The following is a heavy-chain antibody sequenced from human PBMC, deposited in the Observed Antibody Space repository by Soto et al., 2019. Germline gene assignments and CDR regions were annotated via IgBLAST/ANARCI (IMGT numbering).Heavy chain of an antibody. V-gene: IGHV1-18*04. CDR3: ARDLYCSSTSCPSDYYGMDV. CDR2: ISAYNGNT. D-gene: IGHD2-2*01. CDR1: GYTFTSYG. J-gene: IGHJ6*02. Sequence: GASVKVSCKASGYTFTSYGISWVRQAPGQGLEWMGWISAYNGNTNYAQKLQGRVTMTTDTSTSTAYMELRSLRSDDTAVYYCARDLYCSSTSCPSDYYGMDVWGQGTTVTVS.